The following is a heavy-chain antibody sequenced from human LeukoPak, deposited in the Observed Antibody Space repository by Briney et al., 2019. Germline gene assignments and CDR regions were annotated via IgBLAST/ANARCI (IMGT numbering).Heavy chain of an antibody. D-gene: IGHD2-8*02. V-gene: IGHV3-7*03. CDR2: INQDESAR. J-gene: IGHJ4*02. CDR1: GFTFSRFW. Sequence: SGGSLRLSCAASGFTFSRFWMSWVRQAPGKGLEWVASINQDESARHYVDSVRGRFTISRDNSKSTLSLQMNSLRAEDTAIYYCATYRQVLLPFESWGQGTLVTVSS. CDR3: ATYRQVLLPFES.